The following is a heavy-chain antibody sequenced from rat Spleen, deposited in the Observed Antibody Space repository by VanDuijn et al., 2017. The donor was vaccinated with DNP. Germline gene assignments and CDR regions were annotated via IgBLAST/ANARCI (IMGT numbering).Heavy chain of an antibody. CDR3: VRPDYYDGSYPHY. J-gene: IGHJ2*01. V-gene: IGHV5-31*01. CDR1: GFNFNDYW. Sequence: EVKLVESGGGLVQPGRSLKLSCAASGFNFNDYWMDWVRQAPGKGLEWVAPITSSGGTTYYPDSVKGRFTITRDNAKSTLYLQMYSLRSEDMATYYCVRPDYYDGSYPHYWGQGVMVTVSS. D-gene: IGHD1-12*02. CDR2: ITSSGGTT.